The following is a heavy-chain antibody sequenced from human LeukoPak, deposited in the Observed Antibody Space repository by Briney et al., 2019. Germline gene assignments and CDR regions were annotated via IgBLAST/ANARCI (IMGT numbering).Heavy chain of an antibody. Sequence: GGSLRLSCAASGFTFSSYGMHWVRQAPGKGLEWVAFIRYDGSNKYYADSVKGRFTISRDNSKNTLYLQMNSLRAEDTAVYYCAKRGDSSSWYGNFDYWGQGTLVTVSS. V-gene: IGHV3-30*02. D-gene: IGHD6-13*01. CDR3: AKRGDSSSWYGNFDY. J-gene: IGHJ4*02. CDR1: GFTFSSYG. CDR2: IRYDGSNK.